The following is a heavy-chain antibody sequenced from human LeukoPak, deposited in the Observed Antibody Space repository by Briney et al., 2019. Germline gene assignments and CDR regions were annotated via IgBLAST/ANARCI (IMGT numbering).Heavy chain of an antibody. D-gene: IGHD3-16*02. V-gene: IGHV1-46*01. CDR1: GYTFTSNY. J-gene: IGHJ4*02. CDR3: ARDTYYDYVWGSYRYTEGFDY. CDR2: ISPSGGST. Sequence: ASVKVSCKAFGYTFTSNYMHWVRQAPGQGPEWMGVISPSGGSTTYAQKFQGRVTLTRDMSTSTDYLELSSLRSEDTAVYYCARDTYYDYVWGSYRYTEGFDYWGQGTLVTVSS.